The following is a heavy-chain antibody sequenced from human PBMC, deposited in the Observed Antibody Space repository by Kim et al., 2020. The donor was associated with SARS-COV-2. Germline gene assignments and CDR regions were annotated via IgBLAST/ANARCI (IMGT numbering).Heavy chain of an antibody. CDR1: GFTFSSYW. J-gene: IGHJ3*02. V-gene: IGHV3-7*01. CDR3: ARDGDLYSSGKDAFDI. CDR2: IKQDGNQK. D-gene: IGHD6-19*01. Sequence: GGSLRLSCAASGFTFSSYWMTWVRQAPGKGLEWVANIKQDGNQKYYVYSVKGRFTISRDNAKNSLYLQMNSLRAEDTAVYYCARDGDLYSSGKDAFDIWGQGTMDTVSS.